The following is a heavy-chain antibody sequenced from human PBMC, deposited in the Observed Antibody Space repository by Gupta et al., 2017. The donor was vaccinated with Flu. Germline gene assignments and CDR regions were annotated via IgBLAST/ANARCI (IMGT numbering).Heavy chain of an antibody. Sequence: FDDYAMHWVRQAPGKGLELVSSISWNSGTRVYAGAVKGRFTISRDNAKNSVYLHTNSPRTDDTALYYGANAVVVADDGFAFWGQGTMVTVSS. CDR2: ISWNSGTR. D-gene: IGHD2-21*01. J-gene: IGHJ3*01. CDR1: FDDYA. V-gene: IGHV3-9*01. CDR3: ANAVVVADDGFAF.